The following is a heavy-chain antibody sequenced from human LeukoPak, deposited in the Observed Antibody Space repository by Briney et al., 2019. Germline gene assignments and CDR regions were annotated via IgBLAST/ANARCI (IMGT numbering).Heavy chain of an antibody. CDR1: GYTFTSYY. Sequence: GASVKVSCKASGYTFTSYYMHWVRQAPGQGLEWMGWINPNSGGTNYAQKFQGRVTMTRDTSISTAYMELSRLRSDDTAVYYCARGRLLLEENWFDPWGQGTLVTVSS. V-gene: IGHV1-2*02. CDR3: ARGRLLLEENWFDP. CDR2: INPNSGGT. J-gene: IGHJ5*02. D-gene: IGHD2-21*02.